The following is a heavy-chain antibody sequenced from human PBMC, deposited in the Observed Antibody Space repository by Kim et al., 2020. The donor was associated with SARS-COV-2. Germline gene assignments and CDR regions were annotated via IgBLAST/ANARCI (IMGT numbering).Heavy chain of an antibody. J-gene: IGHJ4*02. CDR2: ISDTGGRT. Sequence: LSLTCAASGFTFSTHSMNWARQAPGKGLEWVSTISDTGGRTHYADSIKGRFTISRDNFKNTLYLQMNSLRAEDTAAYYCESADNWGQGTLVTVSS. CDR1: GFTFSTHS. CDR3: ESADN. V-gene: IGHV3-23*01.